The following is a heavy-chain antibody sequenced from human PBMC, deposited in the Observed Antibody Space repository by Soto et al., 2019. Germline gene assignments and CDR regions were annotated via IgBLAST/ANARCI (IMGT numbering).Heavy chain of an antibody. CDR1: GGSISSYY. CDR3: ARATYYYDSSGYYGYYFDY. Sequence: SETLSLTCTVSGGSISSYYWSWIRQPPGKXLEWIGYIYYSGSTNYNPSLKSRVTISVDTSKNQLSLKLSSVTAADTAVYYCARATYYYDSSGYYGYYFDYWGQGPLVTVSS. V-gene: IGHV4-59*01. CDR2: IYYSGST. D-gene: IGHD3-22*01. J-gene: IGHJ4*02.